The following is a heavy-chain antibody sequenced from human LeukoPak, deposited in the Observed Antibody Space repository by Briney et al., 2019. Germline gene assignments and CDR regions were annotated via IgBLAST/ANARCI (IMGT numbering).Heavy chain of an antibody. CDR3: ARAKGNSNYPYYYMDV. V-gene: IGHV4-39*07. Sequence: PSETLSLTCSVSGGSISSSSYYWGWIRQPPGKGLEWIGTIYYSGTTYYNPSLKSRVTISVDMSKNQFSLKLSSVTAADTAVYYCARAKGNSNYPYYYMDVWGKGTTVTVSS. CDR2: IYYSGTT. J-gene: IGHJ6*03. CDR1: GGSISSSSYY. D-gene: IGHD4-11*01.